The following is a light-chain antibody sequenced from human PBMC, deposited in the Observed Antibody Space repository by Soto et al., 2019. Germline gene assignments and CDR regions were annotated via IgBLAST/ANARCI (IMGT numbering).Light chain of an antibody. CDR3: HQFILYWP. Sequence: DIQMTQSPSTLSASVGDRVTITCRASQDINRWLAWYQQKPGKAPKILIYNADTLESGVPSRFSGSGYGTEFILTISSLQPDDFATYDGHQFILYWPFRRATKV. J-gene: IGKJ1*01. CDR2: NAD. CDR1: QDINRW. V-gene: IGKV1-5*01.